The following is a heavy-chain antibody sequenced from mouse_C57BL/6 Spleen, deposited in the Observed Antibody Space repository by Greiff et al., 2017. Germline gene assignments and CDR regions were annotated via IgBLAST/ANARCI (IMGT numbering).Heavy chain of an antibody. CDR2: ILPGSGRT. D-gene: IGHD1-1*01. J-gene: IGHJ4*01. CDR3: ARRRFYYYGSSYDYAMDY. Sequence: QVQLQQSGAELMKPGASVKLSCTATGYTFTGYWIEWVKQRPGHGLEWIGEILPGSGRTNYNEKFKGKATFTADTSSNTAYMQLSSLTTEDSAIYYGARRRFYYYGSSYDYAMDYWGQGTSVTVAS. V-gene: IGHV1-9*01. CDR1: GYTFTGYW.